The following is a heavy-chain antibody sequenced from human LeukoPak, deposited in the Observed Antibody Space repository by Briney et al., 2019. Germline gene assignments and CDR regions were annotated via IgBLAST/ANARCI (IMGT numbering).Heavy chain of an antibody. V-gene: IGHV4-31*02. Sequence: SQTLSLTGTVSGGSISSGGYYWSWIRQHPGKRLEWIGYIYYSGSTYYHPSLKSRVTRSVDTSKNQFSLKLSSVTAADTAVYYCARDHMLVRYHGPPPEYGMDVWGKGTTVTVSS. J-gene: IGHJ6*04. CDR2: IYYSGST. CDR1: GGSISSGGYY. CDR3: ARDHMLVRYHGPPPEYGMDV. D-gene: IGHD2-8*02.